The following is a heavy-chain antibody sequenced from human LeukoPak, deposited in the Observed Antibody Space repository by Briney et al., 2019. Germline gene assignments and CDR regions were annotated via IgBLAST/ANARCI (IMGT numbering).Heavy chain of an antibody. CDR2: ISGSGGST. J-gene: IGHJ4*02. Sequence: GGSLRLSCAAAGVTFSSYAMSWVRQAPGKGLEWVSAISGSGGSTYYADSVKGRFTISRDNSKNTLYLQMNSLRAEDTAVYYCAKEGYSYGYTFDYWGQGTLVTVSS. CDR3: AKEGYSYGYTFDY. D-gene: IGHD5-18*01. V-gene: IGHV3-23*01. CDR1: GVTFSSYA.